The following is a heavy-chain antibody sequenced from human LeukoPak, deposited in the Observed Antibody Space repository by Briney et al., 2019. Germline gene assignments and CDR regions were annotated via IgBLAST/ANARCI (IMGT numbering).Heavy chain of an antibody. Sequence: TGGSLRLSCAASGFTFSSYSMNWVRQAPGKGLEWVSYISSSSSTIYYADSVKGRFTISRDNAKNSLYLQMNSLRAEDTAVYYXXXWEADYXDYADAFDIWGQGTMVTVSS. V-gene: IGHV3-48*04. CDR2: ISSSSSTI. D-gene: IGHD4-17*01. J-gene: IGHJ3*02. CDR1: GFTFSSYS. CDR3: XXWEADYXDYADAFDI.